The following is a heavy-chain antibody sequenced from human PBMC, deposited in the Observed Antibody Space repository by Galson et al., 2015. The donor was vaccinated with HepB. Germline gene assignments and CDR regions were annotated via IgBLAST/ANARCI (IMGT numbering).Heavy chain of an antibody. V-gene: IGHV2-70*11. CDR1: GFSLSTSGMC. CDR2: IDWDDDK. J-gene: IGHJ4*02. CDR3: ARSSTVTTGFFPDY. D-gene: IGHD4-17*01. Sequence: PALVKPTQTLTLTCTFSGFSLSTSGMCVSWIRQPPGKALEWLARIDWDDDKYYSTSLKTRLTISKDTSKNQVVLTMTNMDPVDTATYYCARSSTVTTGFFPDYWGQGTLVTVSS.